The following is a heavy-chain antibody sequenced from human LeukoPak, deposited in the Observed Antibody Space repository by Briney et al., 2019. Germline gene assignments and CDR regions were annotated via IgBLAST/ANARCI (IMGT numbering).Heavy chain of an antibody. CDR3: ARESTPPYYYCGMDV. CDR2: ISYDGSNK. J-gene: IGHJ6*02. V-gene: IGHV3-30*04. CDR1: GFTFSSYA. Sequence: GGSLRLSCAASGFTFSSYAMHWVRQAPGKGRGWVAVISYDGSNKYYANSVKGRFTIARDNSKNTLYLQMNSLRAEDTAVYYCARESTPPYYYCGMDVWGQRTTVTVSS. D-gene: IGHD2-2*01.